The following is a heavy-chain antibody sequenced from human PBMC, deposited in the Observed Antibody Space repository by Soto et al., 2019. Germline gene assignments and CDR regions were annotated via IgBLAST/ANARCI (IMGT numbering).Heavy chain of an antibody. D-gene: IGHD2-15*01. V-gene: IGHV1-24*01. CDR1: GYTLTELS. J-gene: IGHJ6*02. CDR3: ATSYCSGGSCSDGMDV. CDR2: FDPEDGET. Sequence: ASVKVSCKVSGYTLTELSMHWVRQAPGKGLEWMGGFDPEDGETIYAQKFQGRVTMTEDTSTDTAYMELSSLRSEDTAVHYCATSYCSGGSCSDGMDVWGQGTTVTV.